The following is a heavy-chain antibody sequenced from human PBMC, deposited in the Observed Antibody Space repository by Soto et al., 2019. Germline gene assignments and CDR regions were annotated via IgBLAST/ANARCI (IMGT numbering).Heavy chain of an antibody. CDR3: ARHRPTVVTQAYFDH. J-gene: IGHJ4*02. D-gene: IGHD2-21*02. CDR2: IYYSGRT. Sequence: ETLSLTCIVSGESISSSSYYWGWIRQPPGKGLEWIGSIYYSGRTYYNPSFKSRVTISIDTSKNQFSLKLSSVTATDTAVYYCARHRPTVVTQAYFDHWAQGALVTVSS. CDR1: GESISSSSYY. V-gene: IGHV4-39*01.